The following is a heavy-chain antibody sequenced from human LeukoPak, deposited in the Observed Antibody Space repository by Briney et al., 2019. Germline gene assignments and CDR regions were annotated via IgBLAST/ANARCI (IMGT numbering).Heavy chain of an antibody. J-gene: IGHJ3*02. D-gene: IGHD3-3*01. CDR3: ARRPPYDPFDI. Sequence: KVSCKASGYTFTSYGIGWVRQMPGKGLEWMGIIYPGDSDTRYSPSFQGQVTISADKSISTAYLQWSSLKASDTAMYYCARRPPYDPFDIWGQGTMVTVSS. CDR2: IYPGDSDT. V-gene: IGHV5-51*01. CDR1: GYTFTSYG.